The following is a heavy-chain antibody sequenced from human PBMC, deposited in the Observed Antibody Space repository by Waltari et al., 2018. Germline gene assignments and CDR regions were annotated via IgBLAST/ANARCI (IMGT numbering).Heavy chain of an antibody. Sequence: QVQLVQSGAEVKKPGASVKVSCKASGYTFTSYDINWVRQATGQGLEWMGWMNPSRGNTGYAQKFQGRVTMTRNTSISTAYMELSSLRSEDTAVYYCARVVPRKRMFDPWGQGTLVTVSS. J-gene: IGHJ5*02. CDR2: MNPSRGNT. D-gene: IGHD3-16*02. CDR1: GYTFTSYD. V-gene: IGHV1-8*01. CDR3: ARVVPRKRMFDP.